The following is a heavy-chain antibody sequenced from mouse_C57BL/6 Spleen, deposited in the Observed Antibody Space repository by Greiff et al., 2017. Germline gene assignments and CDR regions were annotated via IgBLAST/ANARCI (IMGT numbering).Heavy chain of an antibody. Sequence: QVQLKESGAELVRPGASVTLSCKASGYTFTDYEMHWVKQTPVHGLEWIGAIDPETGGTAYNQKFKGKAILTADKSSSTAYMELRSLTSEDSAVYYCTREDLYAMDYWGQGTSVTVSS. CDR2: IDPETGGT. CDR1: GYTFTDYE. V-gene: IGHV1-15*01. CDR3: TREDLYAMDY. J-gene: IGHJ4*01.